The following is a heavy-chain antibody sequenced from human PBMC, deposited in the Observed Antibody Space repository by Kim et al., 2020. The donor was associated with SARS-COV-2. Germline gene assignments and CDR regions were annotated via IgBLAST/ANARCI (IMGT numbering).Heavy chain of an antibody. Sequence: AGSLRLSCAASGFTVSSNYMSCVRQAPGKGLEWVLVIYSGGSTYYADSVNGRFTISRDNSKNTQYLQMNSLRAEDTAVYYCARDAYCGGDCDHYYYYGM. D-gene: IGHD2-21*02. CDR3: ARDAYCGGDCDHYYYYGM. CDR2: IYSGGST. J-gene: IGHJ6*01. CDR1: GFTVSSNY. V-gene: IGHV3-53*01.